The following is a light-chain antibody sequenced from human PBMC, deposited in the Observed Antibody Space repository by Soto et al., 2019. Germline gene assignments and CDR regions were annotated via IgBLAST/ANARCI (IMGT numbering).Light chain of an antibody. V-gene: IGKV4-1*01. Sequence: HSPLALAVSQDKRATINCKPTQSYLYRSNNKNYLALYQHRPGQPPKLVIYWASTRESGVPYRFSGSGSVTDFTLTIIILQAEDVALYWSPQYYNLLWSFG. CDR1: QSYLYRSNNKNY. CDR3: PQYYNLLWS. J-gene: IGKJ1*01. CDR2: WAS.